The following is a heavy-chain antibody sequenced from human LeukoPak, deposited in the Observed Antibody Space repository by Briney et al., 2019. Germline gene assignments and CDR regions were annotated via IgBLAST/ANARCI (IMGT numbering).Heavy chain of an antibody. Sequence: GGSLRLSCAASGFTFSNYAINWVRQAPGKGLEWVTVISYDGNNKDYADSVKGRFTISRDNSKNTLYLEMDSLRGEDTAVYYCARARDKYGQFYYYYAMDVWGQGTTVTVSS. D-gene: IGHD4-17*01. J-gene: IGHJ6*02. CDR3: ARARDKYGQFYYYYAMDV. CDR1: GFTFSNYA. CDR2: ISYDGNNK. V-gene: IGHV3-30*04.